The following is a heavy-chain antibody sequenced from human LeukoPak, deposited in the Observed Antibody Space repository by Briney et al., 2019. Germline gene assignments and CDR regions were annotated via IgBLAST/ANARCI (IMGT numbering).Heavy chain of an antibody. CDR2: IYGGFST. D-gene: IGHD4-23*01. Sequence: GGSLRLSCAASGFTVSSNYMSWVRQAPGKGLEWVSVIYGGFSTYYADSVKGRFTISRDNSKGTLYLQMDSLRVEDTAVYYCGKDPNGNFIGAFDFWGQGTMVTVSS. CDR3: GKDPNGNFIGAFDF. CDR1: GFTVSSNY. J-gene: IGHJ3*01. V-gene: IGHV3-53*01.